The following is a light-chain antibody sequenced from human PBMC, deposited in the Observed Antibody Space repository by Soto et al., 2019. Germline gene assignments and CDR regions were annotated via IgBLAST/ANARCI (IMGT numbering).Light chain of an antibody. CDR1: SSDVGAYNY. J-gene: IGLJ3*02. CDR3: SSYTSSTTWV. Sequence: QSVLTQPASVSGSPGQSITISCTGTSSDVGAYNYVSWYQQHPDKAPKLMIYEVSYRPSGVSDRFSGSRSGNTASLTISGLQAEDESDYYCSSYTSSTTWVFGGGTQLTVL. V-gene: IGLV2-14*01. CDR2: EVS.